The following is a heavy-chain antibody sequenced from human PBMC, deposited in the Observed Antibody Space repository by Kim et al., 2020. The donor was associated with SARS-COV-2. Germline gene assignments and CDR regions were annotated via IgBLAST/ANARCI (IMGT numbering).Heavy chain of an antibody. CDR3: AKGEDDIHMAVNPDL. J-gene: IGHJ5*02. CDR2: ISGNGGRK. Sequence: GGSLRLSCAASGFTFNDYTMTWVRQAPGKGLEWVSDISGNGGRKFYADSVRGRFTISRDNSKNTVYLQLNSLRAEDTALYYCAKGEDDIHMAVNPDLWGQGILVTVSS. D-gene: IGHD3-16*01. V-gene: IGHV3-23*01. CDR1: GFTFNDYT.